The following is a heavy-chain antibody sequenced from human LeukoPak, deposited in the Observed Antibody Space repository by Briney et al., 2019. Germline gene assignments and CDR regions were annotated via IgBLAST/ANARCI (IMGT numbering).Heavy chain of an antibody. CDR3: ARALSPLSAFDI. Sequence: GGSLTLSCAASGFTFSSYDMHWVRQATGKGLEWVSAIGTVGDTYYPGSVKGRFTISRENAKNSLYLQMNSLRAGDTAVYYCARALSPLSAFDIWGQGTMVTVSS. J-gene: IGHJ3*02. CDR2: IGTVGDT. V-gene: IGHV3-13*01. CDR1: GFTFSSYD.